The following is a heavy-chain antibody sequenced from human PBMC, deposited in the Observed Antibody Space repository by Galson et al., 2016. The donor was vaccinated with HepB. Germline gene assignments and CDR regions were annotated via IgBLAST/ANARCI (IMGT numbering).Heavy chain of an antibody. Sequence: SLRLSCAASGFTFSDYYMSWIRQAPGKGLEWVSYISSSSGYIIYTDSVKGRFTISRDNAKNSMFLQMNSLRAEDTALYYCARMYYYGTVRYYNRNLFDPWGQGIQVTVSS. J-gene: IGHJ5*02. CDR3: ARMYYYGTVRYYNRNLFDP. D-gene: IGHD3-10*01. CDR1: GFTFSDYY. V-gene: IGHV3-11*06. CDR2: ISSSSGYI.